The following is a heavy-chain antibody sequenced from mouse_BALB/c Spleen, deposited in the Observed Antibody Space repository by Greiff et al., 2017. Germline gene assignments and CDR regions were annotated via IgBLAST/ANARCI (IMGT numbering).Heavy chain of an antibody. J-gene: IGHJ3*01. Sequence: EVKLVESGGGLVQPGGSLKLSCAASGFTFSSYTMSWVRQTPEKRLEWVAYISNGGGSTYYPDTVKGRFTISRDNAKNTLYLQMSSLKSEDTAMYYCARHRPFAYWGQGTLVTVSA. CDR2: ISNGGGST. CDR1: GFTFSSYT. CDR3: ARHRPFAY. V-gene: IGHV5-12-2*01.